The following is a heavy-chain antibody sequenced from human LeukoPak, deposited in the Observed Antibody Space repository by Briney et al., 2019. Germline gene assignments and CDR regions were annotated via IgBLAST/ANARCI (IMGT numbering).Heavy chain of an antibody. J-gene: IGHJ4*02. V-gene: IGHV4-39*07. CDR1: GFTFSSYW. CDR2: FYYSGST. D-gene: IGHD5-12*01. Sequence: GSLRLSCAASGFTFSSYWMSWVRQAPGKGLEWIGSFYYSGSTYYNPSLKSRVTISVDTSKNQFSLKLSSVTAADTAVYYCARAALRTPLTYFDYWGQGTLVTVSS. CDR3: ARAALRTPLTYFDY.